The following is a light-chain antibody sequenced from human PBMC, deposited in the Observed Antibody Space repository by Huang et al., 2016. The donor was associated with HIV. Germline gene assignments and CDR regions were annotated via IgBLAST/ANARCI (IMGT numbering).Light chain of an antibody. CDR2: WAS. CDR1: QSILYNSNNKNY. CDR3: QQYYSSPLT. J-gene: IGKJ4*01. Sequence: IVMTQSLDSLAVSLGERATINCTSSQSILYNSNNKNYLAWYQQKAGQPPKLLIYWASTRESGVPDRFSGSGSGTDFTLTISSLQAEDVAVYYCQQYYSSPLTFCGGTKVEI. V-gene: IGKV4-1*01.